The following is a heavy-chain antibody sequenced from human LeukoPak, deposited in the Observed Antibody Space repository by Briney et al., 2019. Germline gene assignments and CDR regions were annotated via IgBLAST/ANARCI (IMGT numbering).Heavy chain of an antibody. V-gene: IGHV3-30*02. CDR3: AKEDYDFWSGYWRGGFDY. CDR1: GFTFSSYS. D-gene: IGHD3-3*01. J-gene: IGHJ4*02. CDR2: IRYDGSNK. Sequence: PGGSLRLSCAASGFTFSSYSMNWVRQAPGKGLEWVAFIRYDGSNKYYADSVKGRFTISRDNSKNTLYLQMNSLRAEDTAVYYCAKEDYDFWSGYWRGGFDYWGQGTLVTVSS.